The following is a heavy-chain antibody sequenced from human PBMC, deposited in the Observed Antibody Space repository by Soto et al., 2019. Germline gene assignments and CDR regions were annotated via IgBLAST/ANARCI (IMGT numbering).Heavy chain of an antibody. CDR2: INAGNGNK. Sequence: GASVKVSCKASGYTFTTYAIHWVRQAPGQRLEWMGWINAGNGNKKYSQRFQGRVTITTDTSASTAYMELSGLRSEDTAVYYCARDLVGLGGIAVSGTDYWGQGTLVTVSS. D-gene: IGHD6-19*01. J-gene: IGHJ4*02. V-gene: IGHV1-3*01. CDR1: GYTFTTYA. CDR3: ARDLVGLGGIAVSGTDY.